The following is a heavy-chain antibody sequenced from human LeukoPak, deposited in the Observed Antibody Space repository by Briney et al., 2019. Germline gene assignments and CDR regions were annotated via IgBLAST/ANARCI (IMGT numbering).Heavy chain of an antibody. Sequence: SETLSLTCTVSGGSISSYYWSWIRQPPGKGLEWIGYIYYSGSTNYNPSLKSRVTISVDTSKNQFSLKLSSVTAADTAVYYCARNDYYGSGSYGLFDYWGQGTLVTVSS. CDR3: ARNDYYGSGSYGLFDY. CDR2: IYYSGST. J-gene: IGHJ4*02. V-gene: IGHV4-59*08. CDR1: GGSISSYY. D-gene: IGHD3-10*01.